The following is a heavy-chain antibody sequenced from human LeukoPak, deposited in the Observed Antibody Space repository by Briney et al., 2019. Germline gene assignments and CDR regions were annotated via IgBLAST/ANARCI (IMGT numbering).Heavy chain of an antibody. CDR2: ISGSGGST. V-gene: IGHV3-23*01. Sequence: TGGSLRLSCAASGFTFSSYAMSWVRQAPGKGLEWVSAISGSGGSTYYADSVKGRFTISRDNSKNTLYLQMNSLRAEDTAVYYCAKVSEDCSSTSCYGYFDYWGQGTLVTVSS. J-gene: IGHJ4*02. D-gene: IGHD2-2*01. CDR1: GFTFSSYA. CDR3: AKVSEDCSSTSCYGYFDY.